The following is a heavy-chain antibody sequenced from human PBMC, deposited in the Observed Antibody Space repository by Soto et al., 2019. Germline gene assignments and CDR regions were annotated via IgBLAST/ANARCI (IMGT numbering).Heavy chain of an antibody. J-gene: IGHJ6*02. Sequence: VASVKVSCKASGYTFTGYYMHCVRQAPGQGLEWMGWINPNSGGTNYAQKFQGRVTMTRDTSISTAYMELSRLRSDDTAVYYCARLVIMNYYYGMDVWGQGTTVTVSS. CDR1: GYTFTGYY. V-gene: IGHV1-2*02. D-gene: IGHD3-3*01. CDR2: INPNSGGT. CDR3: ARLVIMNYYYGMDV.